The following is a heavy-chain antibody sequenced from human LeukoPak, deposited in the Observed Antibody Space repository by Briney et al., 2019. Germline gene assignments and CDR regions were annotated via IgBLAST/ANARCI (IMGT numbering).Heavy chain of an antibody. CDR3: ARQLSGKYLQYFDY. D-gene: IGHD1-26*01. Sequence: SETLSLTCDVSGYSISGAYYWGWIRQPPGKGVKWIGTIYYSGSTYYNPSLKSRVAISVDTSKSQFSLKLNSVTAADTAVYYCARQLSGKYLQYFDYWGRGTLVTVSS. CDR2: IYYSGST. V-gene: IGHV4-38-2*01. CDR1: GYSISGAYY. J-gene: IGHJ4*02.